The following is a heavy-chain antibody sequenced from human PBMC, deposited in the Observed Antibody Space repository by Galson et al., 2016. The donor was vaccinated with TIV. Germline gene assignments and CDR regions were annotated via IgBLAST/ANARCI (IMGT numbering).Heavy chain of an antibody. CDR3: AAPKGYCYSTGRYAGETDAFDI. CDR1: GFPFSSFY. V-gene: IGHV1-46*01. CDR2: INPSAGST. Sequence: SCRASGFPFSSFYVHWVRQAPGQGLEWMGEINPSAGSTFFAQKFQDRVTLTVDTSTSTVHMDLSSLRYEDTAVYYCAAPKGYCYSTGRYAGETDAFDIWGQGTMVTVSS. D-gene: IGHD2-2*01. J-gene: IGHJ3*02.